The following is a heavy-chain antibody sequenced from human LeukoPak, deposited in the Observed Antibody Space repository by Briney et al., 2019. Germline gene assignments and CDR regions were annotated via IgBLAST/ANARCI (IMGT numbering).Heavy chain of an antibody. D-gene: IGHD3-22*01. J-gene: IGHJ4*02. Sequence: ASVKVSCKASGYTFTDYYMHWVRQAPGQGLEWMGWINPNSGGTNYAQKFQGRVTTARDTSISTAYMELSRLRSDDTALYYCATGLYYYDSSGYDYFDCWGQGTLVTVSS. CDR3: ATGLYYYDSSGYDYFDC. CDR2: INPNSGGT. V-gene: IGHV1-2*02. CDR1: GYTFTDYY.